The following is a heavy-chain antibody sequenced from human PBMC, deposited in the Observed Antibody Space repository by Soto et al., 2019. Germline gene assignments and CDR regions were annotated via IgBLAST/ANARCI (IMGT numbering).Heavy chain of an antibody. J-gene: IGHJ5*02. V-gene: IGHV2-5*02. CDR2: IYWDDDK. CDR3: VYCHGSSSDWFDT. Sequence: APTLGNPTQTLTLACTFTGFSLSTCGIDMGWIRQPPGKALEWLALIYWDDDKRYSPSLKSRLTITKDTSKNQVVLTMTNMDPVDTATYYCVYCHGSSSDWFDTRSLGNPVPVS. CDR1: GFSLSTCGID. D-gene: IGHD3-10*01.